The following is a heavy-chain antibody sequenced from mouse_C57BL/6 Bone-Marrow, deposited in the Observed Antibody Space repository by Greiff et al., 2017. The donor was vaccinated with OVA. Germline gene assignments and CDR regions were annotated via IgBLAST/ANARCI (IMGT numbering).Heavy chain of an antibody. CDR3: ARRPNYYGSDYAMDY. CDR1: GFTFSDYG. D-gene: IGHD1-1*01. V-gene: IGHV5-15*01. J-gene: IGHJ4*01. Sequence: EVQRVESGGGLVQPGGSLKLSCAASGFTFSDYGMAWVRQAPRKGPEWVAFISNLAYSIYYADTVTGRFTISRENAKNTLYLEMSSLRSEDTAMYYCARRPNYYGSDYAMDYWGQGTSVTVSS. CDR2: ISNLAYSI.